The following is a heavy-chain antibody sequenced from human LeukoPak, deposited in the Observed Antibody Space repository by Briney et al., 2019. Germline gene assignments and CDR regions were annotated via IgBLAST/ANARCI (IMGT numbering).Heavy chain of an antibody. V-gene: IGHV3-11*04. J-gene: IGHJ4*02. Sequence: PGGSLRLSCAASEFTFSDYYMSWIRQAPGKGLEWVSYISISDSTIYYADSVKGRFTISRDNAKNSLSLQMDSLRAEDTAVYYCAREPCSSTNCRIFDSWGQGTLVTVSS. CDR2: ISISDSTI. D-gene: IGHD2-2*01. CDR1: EFTFSDYY. CDR3: AREPCSSTNCRIFDS.